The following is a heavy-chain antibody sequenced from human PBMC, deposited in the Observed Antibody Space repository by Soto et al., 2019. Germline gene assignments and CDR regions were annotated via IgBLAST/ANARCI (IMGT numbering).Heavy chain of an antibody. V-gene: IGHV1-18*04. J-gene: IGHJ6*02. CDR2: ISAYNGNT. CDR3: ARNPYDILTGYYGMDV. CDR1: GYTFTSYG. D-gene: IGHD3-9*01. Sequence: ASVKVSCKASGYTFTSYGISWVRQAPGQGLEWMGWISAYNGNTNYAQKLQGRVTMNTDTSTSTAYMELRSLRSDDTAVYYCARNPYDILTGYYGMDVWGQGTTVTVSS.